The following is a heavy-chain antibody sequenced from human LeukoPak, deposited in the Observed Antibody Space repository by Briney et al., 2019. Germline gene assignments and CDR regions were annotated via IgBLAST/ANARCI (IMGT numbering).Heavy chain of an antibody. D-gene: IGHD6-19*01. CDR3: ARVEQLQDHYYFYMDV. CDR2: ISAYQGNT. Sequence: ASVKVSCKASGYTFTNYGISWVRQAPGQGLEWMGWISAYQGNTKYAQKLQGRLTMTTDTSARTAYMELRSLRSDDTAVYYCARVEQLQDHYYFYMDVWGKGTTVTVSS. J-gene: IGHJ6*03. CDR1: GYTFTNYG. V-gene: IGHV1-18*01.